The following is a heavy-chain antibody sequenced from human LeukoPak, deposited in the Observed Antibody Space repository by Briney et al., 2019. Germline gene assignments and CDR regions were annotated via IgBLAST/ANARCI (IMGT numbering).Heavy chain of an antibody. Sequence: SEALSLTCTVSGGSISSYYWSWIRQPAGKGLEWIGRIYSTGSTNYNPSLKSRVTMSVDTSKNQFSLRLRSVTAADTAVYYCARQIASAGTAGFDFWGQGALVTVSS. D-gene: IGHD6-13*01. V-gene: IGHV4-4*07. CDR3: ARQIASAGTAGFDF. CDR2: IYSTGST. CDR1: GGSISSYY. J-gene: IGHJ4*02.